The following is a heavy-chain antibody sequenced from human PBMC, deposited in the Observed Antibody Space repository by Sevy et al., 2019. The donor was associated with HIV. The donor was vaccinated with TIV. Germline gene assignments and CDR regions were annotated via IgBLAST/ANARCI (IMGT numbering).Heavy chain of an antibody. J-gene: IGHJ6*03. V-gene: IGHV5-51*01. Sequence: GESLKISCKGSGYSFTSYWIGWVRQMPGKGLEWMGIIYPGDSDTRYSPSFQGQVTISADKSISTAYLQWSSLKASDTAMYYCARAISDYGGNAYYYYYHMDVWGKGTTVTVSS. CDR3: ARAISDYGGNAYYYYYHMDV. D-gene: IGHD4-17*01. CDR2: IYPGDSDT. CDR1: GYSFTSYW.